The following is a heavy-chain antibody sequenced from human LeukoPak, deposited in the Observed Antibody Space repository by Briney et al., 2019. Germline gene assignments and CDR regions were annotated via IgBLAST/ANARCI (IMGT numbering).Heavy chain of an antibody. CDR1: GGSIGTYY. CDR3: ARHTATIPFDY. J-gene: IGHJ4*02. V-gene: IGHV4-59*08. Sequence: SETLSLTCTVSGGSIGTYYWSWIRQPPGKGLEWIGYIYYSGSTNYNPSLKSRVTISVDTSKNQFSLKLSSVTAADTAVYYCARHTATIPFDYWGQGSLVTVSS. D-gene: IGHD5-24*01. CDR2: IYYSGST.